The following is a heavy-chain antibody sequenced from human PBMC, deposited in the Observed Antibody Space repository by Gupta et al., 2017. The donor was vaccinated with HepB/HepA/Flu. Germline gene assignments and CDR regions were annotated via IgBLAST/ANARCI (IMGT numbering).Heavy chain of an antibody. D-gene: IGHD1-1*01. CDR2: IKTNSGGK. J-gene: IGHJ6*03. CDR3: ARELETRRLNYYMEV. V-gene: IGHV1-2*02. Sequence: QVQLVQSCAAVKKPGVSVKVSCTASGYTFTGYYIHWVRQAPGQVLEWRGWIKTNSGGKNYAQKRQGRVTMKRETSIRTDYMELRRLRYDDKAVYYCARELETRRLNYYMEVWGKGTTVTVSS. CDR1: GYTFTGYY.